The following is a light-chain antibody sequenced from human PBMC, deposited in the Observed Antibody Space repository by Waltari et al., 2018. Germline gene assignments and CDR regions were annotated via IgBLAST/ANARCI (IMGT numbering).Light chain of an antibody. CDR1: NIGNKN. J-gene: IGLJ2*01. Sequence: SYVLTQPPSVSVAPGKTARISCGGNNIGNKNVHWYQQKPGQAPVVVIYYDSDRPSGIPERFSGSNSGNTATLTISRVEAGDEADYYCQVWDGSSDSVVFGGGTQLTVL. CDR3: QVWDGSSDSVV. CDR2: YDS. V-gene: IGLV3-21*04.